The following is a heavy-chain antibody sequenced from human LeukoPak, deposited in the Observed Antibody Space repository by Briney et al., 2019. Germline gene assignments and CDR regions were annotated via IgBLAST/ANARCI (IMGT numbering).Heavy chain of an antibody. J-gene: IGHJ4*02. CDR2: ISYDGSNK. Sequence: GGSLRLSCAPSGFTFSSYAMHWVRQAPGKGLEWVAVISYDGSNKYYADSVKGRFTISRDNSKNTLYLQMNSLRAEDTVVYYCARAPRIAVAGTDFDYWGQGTLVTVSS. D-gene: IGHD6-19*01. CDR3: ARAPRIAVAGTDFDY. V-gene: IGHV3-30*04. CDR1: GFTFSSYA.